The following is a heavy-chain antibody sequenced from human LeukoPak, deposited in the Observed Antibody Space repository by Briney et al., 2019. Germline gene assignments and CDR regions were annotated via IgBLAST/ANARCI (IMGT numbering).Heavy chain of an antibody. J-gene: IGHJ4*02. D-gene: IGHD2/OR15-2a*01. CDR2: INPYSGTT. V-gene: IGHV1-2*02. CDR1: AYTFTAYY. CDR3: ARGGTAEYYIYFAY. Sequence: ASVKVSCKTSAYTFTAYYIHWVRQAPGQGLEWMGWINPYSGTTNYAQNFQGRVTMTRDTSISTAYMELSSLISDDTAVYFCARGGTAEYYIYFAYWGQGSLVIVSS.